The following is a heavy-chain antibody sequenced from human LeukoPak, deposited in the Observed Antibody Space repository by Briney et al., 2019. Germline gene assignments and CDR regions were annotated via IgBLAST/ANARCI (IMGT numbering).Heavy chain of an antibody. CDR2: IWYDGSNK. CDR1: GFTFRSYG. J-gene: IGHJ3*02. Sequence: GGSLRLSCAASGFTFRSYGMHWVRQAPGKGLEWVAFIWYDGSNKYYADSVKGRFTISRDNSKNTLYLQMNSLRVEDTAVYYCAKPSIAVAGDAFDIWGQGTMVTVSS. V-gene: IGHV3-30*02. CDR3: AKPSIAVAGDAFDI. D-gene: IGHD6-19*01.